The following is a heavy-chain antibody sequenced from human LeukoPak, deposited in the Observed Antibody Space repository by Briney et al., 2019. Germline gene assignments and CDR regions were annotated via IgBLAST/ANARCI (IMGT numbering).Heavy chain of an antibody. D-gene: IGHD3-22*01. CDR1: GFTFSSYA. V-gene: IGHV3-30*03. CDR2: ISYDGSNI. CDR3: ARESSGYPDY. J-gene: IGHJ4*02. Sequence: GGSLRLSCAASGFTFSSYAMHWVRQGPGKGLEWVSDISYDGSNIYYPDSVKGRFTISRDNSKNTLYLQMNSLRAEDTAVYYCARESSGYPDYWGQGTLVTVSS.